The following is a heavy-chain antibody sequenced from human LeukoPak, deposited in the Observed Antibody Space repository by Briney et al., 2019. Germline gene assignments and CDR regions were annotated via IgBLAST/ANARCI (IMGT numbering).Heavy chain of an antibody. CDR1: GSTFSSHT. CDR3: AKFLLGYSYGSPSFAY. V-gene: IGHV3-48*04. CDR2: ISSSSGVI. D-gene: IGHD1-26*01. J-gene: IGHJ4*02. Sequence: PGGSLRLSCAASGSTFSSHTMTWVRQAPGKGLEWVSYISSSSGVIYYADSVKGRFTISRDNAKNSLYLQMNSLRAGDTAVYYCAKFLLGYSYGSPSFAYGGQGTLAPVS.